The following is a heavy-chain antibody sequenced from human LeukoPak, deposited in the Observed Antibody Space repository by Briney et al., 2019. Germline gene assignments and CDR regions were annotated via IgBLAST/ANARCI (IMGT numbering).Heavy chain of an antibody. CDR2: MKEDGSVM. V-gene: IGHV3-7*01. D-gene: IGHD6-19*01. J-gene: IGHJ4*02. CDR3: ARDVWGSYSTGSYLDY. CDR1: GFPFTNYW. Sequence: GGSLRLSCAASGFPFTNYWMSWVRQAPGKGLERVANMKEDGSVMYYADSLRGRFTISRDSAQNSVYLQMDNLSAEDTAVYFCARDVWGSYSTGSYLDYWGQGALVTVSS.